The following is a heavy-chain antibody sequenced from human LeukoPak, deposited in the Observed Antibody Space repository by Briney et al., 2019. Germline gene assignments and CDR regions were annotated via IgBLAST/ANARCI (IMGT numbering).Heavy chain of an antibody. J-gene: IGHJ4*02. Sequence: GSLRLSCAASGLTFSSYAMSWVRQAPGKGLEWIGRIYTSGSTNYNPSLKSRVTMSVDTSKNQFSLKLSSVTAADTAVYYCARDKYYYDSSGSIRFDYWGQGTLVTVSS. CDR2: IYTSGST. CDR1: GLTFSSYA. D-gene: IGHD3-22*01. V-gene: IGHV4-4*07. CDR3: ARDKYYYDSSGSIRFDY.